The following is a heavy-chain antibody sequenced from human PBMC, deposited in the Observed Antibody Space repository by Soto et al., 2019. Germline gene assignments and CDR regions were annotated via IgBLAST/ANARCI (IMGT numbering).Heavy chain of an antibody. CDR2: ISGSGGHS. D-gene: IGHD6-19*01. CDR3: AKDCRRLAVTGSAFDS. CDR1: GFTFNDYA. V-gene: IGHV3-23*01. J-gene: IGHJ4*02. Sequence: EVQLLESGGGFVQPGGSLRLSCAASGFTFNDYAMAWVRQAPGQGLEWVSSISGSGGHSSYVDSVRGRFTISRDNVNNILSLDMSDLRAEETALYYCAKDCRRLAVTGSAFDSWGQGALVTVSS.